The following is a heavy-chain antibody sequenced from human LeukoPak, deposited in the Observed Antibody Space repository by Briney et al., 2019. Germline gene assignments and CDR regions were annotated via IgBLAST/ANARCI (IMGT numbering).Heavy chain of an antibody. CDR3: VKETNSGWYDY. CDR1: GFAFSTYV. Sequence: PGGSLRLSCAASGFAFSTYVMDWVRQAPGRGLEWVSGINGRGDSRHYADSVRGRFTISRDNSNNTLQLQMNSLRVEDTAVHYCVKETNSGWYDYWGQGRMVSVSS. D-gene: IGHD6-19*01. V-gene: IGHV3-23*01. J-gene: IGHJ4*02. CDR2: INGRGDSR.